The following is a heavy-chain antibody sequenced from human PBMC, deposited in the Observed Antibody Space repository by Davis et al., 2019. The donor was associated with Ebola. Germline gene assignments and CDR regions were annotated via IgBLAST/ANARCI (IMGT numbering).Heavy chain of an antibody. Sequence: GESLKISCKYSGNSFTSHWIGWVRQMPGKGLDWMGIIYTGDSDTRYSPSFRGQVIISADKSMKTAFLQWSSLKASDSGMYYCASLRRTITGMDDGFDIWGEGTMVTVSS. J-gene: IGHJ3*02. CDR3: ASLRRTITGMDDGFDI. CDR1: GNSFTSHW. D-gene: IGHD2-8*02. CDR2: IYTGDSDT. V-gene: IGHV5-51*01.